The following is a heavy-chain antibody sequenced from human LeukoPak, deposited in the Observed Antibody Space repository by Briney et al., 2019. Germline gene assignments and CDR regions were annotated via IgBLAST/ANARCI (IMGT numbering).Heavy chain of an antibody. CDR3: ARVTSITIFGVVIQGAFDI. V-gene: IGHV1-69*04. J-gene: IGHJ3*02. Sequence: ASVKVSCKASGGTFSSYAISWVRQAPGQGLEWMGGIIPILGIANYAQKFQGRVTITADKSTSTAYMELSSLRSEDTAVYYCARVTSITIFGVVIQGAFDIWGQGTMVTVSS. CDR2: IIPILGIA. CDR1: GGTFSSYA. D-gene: IGHD3-3*01.